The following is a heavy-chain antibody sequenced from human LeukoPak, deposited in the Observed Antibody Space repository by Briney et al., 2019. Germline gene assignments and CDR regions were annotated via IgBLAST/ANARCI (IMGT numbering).Heavy chain of an antibody. Sequence: PSETLSLTCTVSGGSINNYYWSLIRQPPGKGLEWIGYIYYRGSTNYNPSLKSRVTFSVDTSTNQLSLKLNSVTAADTAVYYCARQTTEGFDPWGQGVLVTVSS. D-gene: IGHD4-17*01. CDR3: ARQTTEGFDP. CDR1: GGSINNYY. V-gene: IGHV4-59*01. J-gene: IGHJ5*02. CDR2: IYYRGST.